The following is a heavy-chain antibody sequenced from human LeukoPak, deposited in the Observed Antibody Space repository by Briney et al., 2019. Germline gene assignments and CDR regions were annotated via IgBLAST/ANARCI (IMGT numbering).Heavy chain of an antibody. CDR1: GGSISSGDYY. CDR3: ARDHLEELLFDY. V-gene: IGHV4-30-4*08. J-gene: IGHJ4*02. CDR2: IYYSGST. D-gene: IGHD1-26*01. Sequence: TLSLTCTVSGGSISSGDYYWSWIRQPPGKGLEWIGYIYYSGSTYYNPSLKSRVTISVDTSKNQFSLKLSSVTAADTAVYYCARDHLEELLFDYWGQGSLVTVSS.